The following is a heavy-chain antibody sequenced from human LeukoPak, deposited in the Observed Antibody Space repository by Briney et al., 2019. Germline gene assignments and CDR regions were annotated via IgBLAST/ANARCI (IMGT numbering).Heavy chain of an antibody. CDR3: ARSYKRGGSCYDY. D-gene: IGHD2-15*01. Sequence: SETLSLTCTVSGGSISSYYWSWIRQPPGKGLEWIGYIYYSGSTNYNPSLKSRVTISVDTSKNQFSLKLSSVTAADTAVYYCARSYKRGGSCYDYWGQGTLVTVPS. J-gene: IGHJ4*02. V-gene: IGHV4-59*01. CDR2: IYYSGST. CDR1: GGSISSYY.